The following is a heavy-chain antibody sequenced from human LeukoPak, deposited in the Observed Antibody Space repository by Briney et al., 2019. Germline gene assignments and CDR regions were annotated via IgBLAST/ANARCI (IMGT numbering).Heavy chain of an antibody. V-gene: IGHV3-15*01. CDR2: IKSKSDGETT. D-gene: IGHD4-11*01. J-gene: IGHJ4*02. Sequence: PGGSLRLSCVVSGFAFRNAWMSWVRQAPGKGLEWVRRIKSKSDGETTDYAAPVKGRFTMSRDDLKNMLYLQMNSLTTEDTAVYYCTTELQTTVTTADYWGQGTLVTVSS. CDR3: TTELQTTVTTADY. CDR1: GFAFRNAW.